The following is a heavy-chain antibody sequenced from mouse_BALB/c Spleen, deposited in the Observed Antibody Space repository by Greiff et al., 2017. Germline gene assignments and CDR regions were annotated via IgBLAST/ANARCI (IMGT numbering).Heavy chain of an antibody. CDR2: ISYSGST. V-gene: IGHV3-2*02. J-gene: IGHJ3*01. D-gene: IGHD2-4*01. CDR1: GYSITSDYA. Sequence: EVKLMESGPGLVKPSQSLSLTCTVTGYSITSDYAWNWIRQFPGNKLEWMGYISYSGSTSYNPSLKSRISITRDTSKNQFFLQLNSVTTEDTATYYCAREDDYGEVWFAYWGQGTLVTVSA. CDR3: AREDDYGEVWFAY.